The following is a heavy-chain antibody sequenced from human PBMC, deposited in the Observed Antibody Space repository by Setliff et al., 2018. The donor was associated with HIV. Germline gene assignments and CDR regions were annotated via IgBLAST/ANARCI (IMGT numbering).Heavy chain of an antibody. J-gene: IGHJ1*01. CDR3: ARDPAPSSSASYFQH. CDR1: GGSISTYY. V-gene: IGHV4-59*01. Sequence: SETLSLTCTVSGGSISTYYWSWIRQPPGKGLEWIGSIYFTGSSDNNPSLKSRVTMTRDTSTSTVYMELSSLRSEDTAVYYCARDPAPSSSASYFQHWGQGTPVTVSS. D-gene: IGHD6-6*01. CDR2: IYFTGSS.